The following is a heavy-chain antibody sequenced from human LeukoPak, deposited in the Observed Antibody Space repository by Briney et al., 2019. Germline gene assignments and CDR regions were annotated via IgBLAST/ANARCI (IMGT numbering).Heavy chain of an antibody. Sequence: GGSLRLSCAASGFTFDDYTMHWVRQAPGKGLEWVSGISWNSGSIDYADSVKGRFTLSRDNAKNSLYLQMNRLRAEDTALYYCAKDALDGYDYYYGMDVWGQGTTVTVSS. CDR1: GFTFDDYT. V-gene: IGHV3-9*01. CDR3: AKDALDGYDYYYGMDV. CDR2: ISWNSGSI. D-gene: IGHD5-24*01. J-gene: IGHJ6*02.